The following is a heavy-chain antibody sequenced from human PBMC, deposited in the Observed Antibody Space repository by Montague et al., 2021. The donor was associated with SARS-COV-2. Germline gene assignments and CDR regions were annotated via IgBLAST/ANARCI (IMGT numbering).Heavy chain of an antibody. CDR2: IHHSGNT. CDR1: GRSISTDHY. V-gene: IGHV4-38-2*02. CDR3: ASQVAYLDYFDP. D-gene: IGHD4-11*01. J-gene: IGHJ5*02. Sequence: ETLSLTCTVSGRSISTDHYWGWIRQPPGKGLEWIGSIHHSGNTYYNPSLKSRLTISIDTSKNQFSLKLTSLTAADTAVYYCASQVAYLDYFDPWGQGTLVTVSS.